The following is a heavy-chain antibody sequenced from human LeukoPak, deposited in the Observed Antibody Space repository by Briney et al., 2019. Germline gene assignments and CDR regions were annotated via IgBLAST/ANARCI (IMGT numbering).Heavy chain of an antibody. Sequence: ASVKVSCKASGYTFTSYDINWVRQATGQGLEWMGWMNPNSGNTGYAQKFQGRVTMTRNTSISTAYMELSSLRSEDAAVYYCARGQPTVTRVDDAFDIRGQGTMVTVSS. CDR1: GYTFTSYD. J-gene: IGHJ3*02. D-gene: IGHD4-17*01. V-gene: IGHV1-8*01. CDR2: MNPNSGNT. CDR3: ARGQPTVTRVDDAFDI.